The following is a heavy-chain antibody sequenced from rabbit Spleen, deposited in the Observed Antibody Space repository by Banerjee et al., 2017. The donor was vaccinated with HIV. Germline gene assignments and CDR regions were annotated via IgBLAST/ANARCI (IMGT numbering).Heavy chain of an antibody. CDR1: GFDFSSYG. Sequence: QEQLVESGGGLVQPGGSLKLSCKASGFDFSSYGVSWVRQAPGKGLEWIGYIDPVFGIAVYASWVSGRFTISSHNAQNTLYLQLNSLTAADTATYFCVRGASDSGYYSLWGPGTLVTVS. D-gene: IGHD1-1*01. CDR2: IDPVFGIA. J-gene: IGHJ4*01. CDR3: VRGASDSGYYSL. V-gene: IGHV1S47*01.